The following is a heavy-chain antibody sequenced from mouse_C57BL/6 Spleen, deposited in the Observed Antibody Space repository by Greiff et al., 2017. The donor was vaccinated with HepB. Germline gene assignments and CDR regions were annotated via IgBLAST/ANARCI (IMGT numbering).Heavy chain of an antibody. CDR3: ARSNYDEGDY. Sequence: VQLKESGPELVKPGASVKISCKASGYAFSSSWMNWVKQRPGKGLEWIGRIYPGDGDTNYNGKFKGKATLTADKSSSTAYMQLSSLTSEDSAVYFCARSNYDEGDYWGQGTTLTVSS. V-gene: IGHV1-82*01. CDR2: IYPGDGDT. D-gene: IGHD2-4*01. CDR1: GYAFSSSW. J-gene: IGHJ2*01.